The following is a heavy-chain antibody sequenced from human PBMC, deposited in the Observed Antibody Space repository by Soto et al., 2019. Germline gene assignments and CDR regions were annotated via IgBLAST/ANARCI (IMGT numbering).Heavy chain of an antibody. J-gene: IGHJ4*02. D-gene: IGHD6-13*01. CDR2: IYHSGST. V-gene: IGHV4-4*02. CDR1: GGSISSGNW. Sequence: QVQLQESGPGLVRPSGTLSLTCAVSGGSISSGNWWSWVRQPPGKGLEWIGEIYHSGSTNYNPSLKSRVTMSVVPSKNLFSLTLISVTAAGTAFYYCARDQGSHPGDWGQGTLVSVSS. CDR3: ARDQGSHPGD.